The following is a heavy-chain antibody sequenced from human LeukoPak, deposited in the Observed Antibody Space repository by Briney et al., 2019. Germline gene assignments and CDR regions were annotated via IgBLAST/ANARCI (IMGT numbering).Heavy chain of an antibody. D-gene: IGHD3-10*01. V-gene: IGHV4-59*01. CDR3: ASVDRGWFGVGDY. CDR1: GLSISSYF. CDR2: ISYSGTT. J-gene: IGHJ4*02. Sequence: SETPSLTCTVSGLSISSYFWSWIRQPPGRGLEWIGYISYSGTTNYNPSLNSRVTMSLDTSKNQFSLKLTSVTAADTAVYYCASVDRGWFGVGDYWGQGTLVTVSS.